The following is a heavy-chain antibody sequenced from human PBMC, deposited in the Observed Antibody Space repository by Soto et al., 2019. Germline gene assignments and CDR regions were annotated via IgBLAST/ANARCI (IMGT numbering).Heavy chain of an antibody. Sequence: ASETLSLTCTVSGGSISSSSYYWGWIRQPPGKGLEWIGSIYYSGSTYYNPSLKSRVTISVDTSKNQFSLKLSSVTAADTAVYYCARHESRRLRLIEEIDYWGQGTLVTVSS. J-gene: IGHJ4*02. V-gene: IGHV4-39*01. CDR2: IYYSGST. D-gene: IGHD4-17*01. CDR1: GGSISSSSYY. CDR3: ARHESRRLRLIEEIDY.